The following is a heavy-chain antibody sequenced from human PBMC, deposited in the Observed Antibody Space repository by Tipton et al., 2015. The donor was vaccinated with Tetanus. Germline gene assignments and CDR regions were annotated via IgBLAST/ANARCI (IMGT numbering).Heavy chain of an antibody. J-gene: IGHJ6*02. D-gene: IGHD3-16*01. CDR2: IYYSGTT. CDR1: GGSIISADHY. Sequence: TLSLTCTVSGGSIISADHYWSWIRQPPGKGLEWIGYIYYSGTTYYSPSLKSRVTISVDTPNNHFSLKLSSVTAADTAVYYCARDHGITWGGMGYYYGMDVWGQGTTVTVSS. V-gene: IGHV4-30-4*01. CDR3: ARDHGITWGGMGYYYGMDV.